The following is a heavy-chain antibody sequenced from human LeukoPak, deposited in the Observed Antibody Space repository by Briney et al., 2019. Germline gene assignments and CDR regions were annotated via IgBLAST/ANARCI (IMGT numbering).Heavy chain of an antibody. CDR2: IKPDGSGK. J-gene: IGHJ4*02. V-gene: IGHV3-7*01. CDR3: SSQPAVIDLDF. D-gene: IGHD2/OR15-2a*01. Sequence: GGSLRLSCAASGFSFSSYWMTWVRQVPGKGLEWVANIKPDGSGKHYVDSVKGRFTISRDNGKSSLYLQMDSLRVEDTAVYYCSSQPAVIDLDFWGQGALVTVSS. CDR1: GFSFSSYW.